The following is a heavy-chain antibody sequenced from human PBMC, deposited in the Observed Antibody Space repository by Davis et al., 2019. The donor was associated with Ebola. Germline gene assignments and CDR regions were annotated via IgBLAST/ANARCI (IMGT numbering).Heavy chain of an antibody. CDR2: IHYSGST. D-gene: IGHD5-24*01. V-gene: IGHV4-39*01. J-gene: IGHJ4*02. CDR1: GGPISSYY. CDR3: AVEMATTFDY. Sequence: MPSETLSLTCTVSGGPISSYYWRWIRQPPGKGLEWIGSIHYSGSTYYNPSLKSRVTISVDTSKNQFSLKLSSVTAADTAVYYCAVEMATTFDYWGQGTLVTVSS.